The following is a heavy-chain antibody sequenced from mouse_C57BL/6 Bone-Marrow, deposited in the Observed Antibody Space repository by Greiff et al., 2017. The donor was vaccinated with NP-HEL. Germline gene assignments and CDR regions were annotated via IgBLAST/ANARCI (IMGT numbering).Heavy chain of an antibody. CDR2: IYPGSGST. V-gene: IGHV1-55*01. D-gene: IGHD1-1*01. J-gene: IGHJ2*01. Sequence: QVQLQQPGAELVKPGASVKMSCKASGYTFTSYWITWVKLRPGQGLEWIGDIYPGSGSTNYNEQFKCKATLTVVTSSSTAYMQVSRLTSEDSAVYYCARCPIYYYGSSYYFDYWGQGTTLTGSS. CDR1: GYTFTSYW. CDR3: ARCPIYYYGSSYYFDY.